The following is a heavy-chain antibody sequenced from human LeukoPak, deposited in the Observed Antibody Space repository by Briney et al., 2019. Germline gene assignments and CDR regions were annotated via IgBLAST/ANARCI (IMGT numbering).Heavy chain of an antibody. J-gene: IGHJ3*02. V-gene: IGHV3-23*01. CDR3: VGARRPGAFDI. CDR1: GFTFSSYA. CDR2: ISGSGGST. D-gene: IGHD3-16*01. Sequence: GRSLRLSCAASGFTFSSYAMSWVRQAPGKGLEWVSAISGSGGSTYYADSVKGRFTISRDNSKNTLYLQMNSLRAEDTAVYYCVGARRPGAFDIWGQGTMVTVSS.